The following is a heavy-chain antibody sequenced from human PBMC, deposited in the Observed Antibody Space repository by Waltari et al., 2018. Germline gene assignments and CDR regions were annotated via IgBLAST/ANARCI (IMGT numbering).Heavy chain of an antibody. CDR2: ISGDGAGT. CDR1: GFTYGSFW. D-gene: IGHD5-18*01. J-gene: IGHJ4*02. Sequence: EGHLVEYGGGLVRPGGSLRLYWAARGFTYGSFWMTWVRQAPGKGPQWFARISGDGAGTHYADSVRGRFTISRDNANNMVYLQMNSLSDDDTATYFCARASISRDTGNTFDSWGQGNLVTVSS. CDR3: ARASISRDTGNTFDS. V-gene: IGHV3-74*01.